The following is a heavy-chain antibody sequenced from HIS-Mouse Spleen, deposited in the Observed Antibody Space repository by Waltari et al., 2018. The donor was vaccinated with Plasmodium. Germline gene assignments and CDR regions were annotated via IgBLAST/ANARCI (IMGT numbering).Heavy chain of an antibody. D-gene: IGHD1-26*01. J-gene: IGHJ4*02. V-gene: IGHV4-39*01. Sequence: QLPLQESGPGLVKPSETLSPTCTVSGGSFSSRSYYWAWIRQPPGKGLEWIGSIYYSGSTYYNPSLKSRVTISVDTSKNQFSLKLSSVTAADTAVYYCARRGGSYYYFDYWGQGTLVTVSS. CDR3: ARRGGSYYYFDY. CDR2: IYYSGST. CDR1: GGSFSSRSYY.